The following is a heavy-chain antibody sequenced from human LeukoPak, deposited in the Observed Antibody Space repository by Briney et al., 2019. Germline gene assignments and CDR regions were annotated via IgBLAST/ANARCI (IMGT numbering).Heavy chain of an antibody. J-gene: IGHJ6*03. V-gene: IGHV4-39*07. D-gene: IGHD3-10*01. Sequence: SSETLSLTCTVSGGSISSSSYYWGWIRQPPGKGLEWIGSIYYSGSTYYNPSLKSRVTISVDTSKNQFSLKLSSVTAADTAVYYCARVSWFGELARGYYYYMDVWGKGTTVTVSS. CDR1: GGSISSSSYY. CDR3: ARVSWFGELARGYYYYMDV. CDR2: IYYSGST.